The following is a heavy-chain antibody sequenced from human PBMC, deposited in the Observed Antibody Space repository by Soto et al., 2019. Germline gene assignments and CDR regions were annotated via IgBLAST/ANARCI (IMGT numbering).Heavy chain of an antibody. CDR1: GGSLSSYY. CDR2: IYYSGST. Sequence: ETLSLTCTVSGGSLSSYYWSWIRQPPGKGLEWIGYIYYSGSTNYNPSLKSRVTISVDTSKNQFSLKLSSVTAADTAVYYCARQGGGYYGIYYYYYYMDVWGKGTTVTVSS. CDR3: ARQGGGYYGIYYYYYYMDV. V-gene: IGHV4-59*08. J-gene: IGHJ6*03. D-gene: IGHD1-26*01.